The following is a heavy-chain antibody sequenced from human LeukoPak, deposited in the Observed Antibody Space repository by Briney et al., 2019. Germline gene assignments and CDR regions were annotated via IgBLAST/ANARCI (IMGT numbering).Heavy chain of an antibody. J-gene: IGHJ4*02. CDR3: AGRGSGWYYFDY. V-gene: IGHV4-39*01. D-gene: IGHD6-19*01. Sequence: SETLSLTCTVSGGSISSSSYYWGWIRQPPGKGLEWIGSIYYSGSTYYNPSLKSRVTISVDTSKNQFSLKLSSVTAADTAVYYCAGRGSGWYYFDYWGQGTLVTVS. CDR1: GGSISSSSYY. CDR2: IYYSGST.